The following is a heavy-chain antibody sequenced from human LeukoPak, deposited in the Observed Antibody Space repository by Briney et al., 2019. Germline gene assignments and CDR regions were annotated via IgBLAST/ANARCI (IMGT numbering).Heavy chain of an antibody. Sequence: SETLSLTCTVSGDSIGSYYWSWIRQPPGKGLEWIGYIYYNGGTNYNPSLKSRVIISLDTPKNQVSLKLSFVTAADTAVYYCARGFQLEAFDIWGQGTMVTVSS. CDR3: ARGFQLEAFDI. J-gene: IGHJ3*02. V-gene: IGHV4-59*08. CDR1: GDSIGSYY. CDR2: IYYNGGT. D-gene: IGHD6-13*01.